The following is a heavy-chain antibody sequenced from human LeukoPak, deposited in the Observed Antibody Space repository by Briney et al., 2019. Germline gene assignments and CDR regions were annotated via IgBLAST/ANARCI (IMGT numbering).Heavy chain of an antibody. Sequence: GGSLRLSCTASGFTLSSYEMSWIRQAPGKGLEWVAFIRYDGSNKYYADSVKGRFTISRDNSKNTLYLQMNSLRAEDTAVYYCEGEYYYGSGSYHNSFDYWGQGTLVTVSS. CDR1: GFTLSSYE. CDR2: IRYDGSNK. CDR3: EGEYYYGSGSYHNSFDY. J-gene: IGHJ4*02. D-gene: IGHD3-10*01. V-gene: IGHV3-30*02.